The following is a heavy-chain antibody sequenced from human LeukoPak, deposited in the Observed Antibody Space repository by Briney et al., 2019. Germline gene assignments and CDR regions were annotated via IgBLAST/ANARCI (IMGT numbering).Heavy chain of an antibody. D-gene: IGHD2-2*02. CDR1: GFTFSSYA. V-gene: IGHV3-23*01. Sequence: GGSLRLSCAASGFTFSSYAMSWVRQAPGKGLEWVSAISGSGGSTYYADSVKGRFTISRDNSKNTLYLQMNSLRAEDTAVYYCAKVRSRYCSSTSCYTFDYWSQGTLVTVSS. CDR3: AKVRSRYCSSTSCYTFDY. J-gene: IGHJ4*02. CDR2: ISGSGGST.